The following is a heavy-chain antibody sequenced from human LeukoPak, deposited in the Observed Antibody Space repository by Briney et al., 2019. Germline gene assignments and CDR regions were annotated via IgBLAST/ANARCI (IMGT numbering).Heavy chain of an antibody. D-gene: IGHD6-13*01. J-gene: IGHJ5*02. CDR2: ISYDGSNK. V-gene: IGHV3-30*18. Sequence: GGSLRLSCVASGFTLSSYGMHWVRQAPGKGLEWVAVISYDGSNKYYADSVKGRFTISRDNSKNTLYLQMNSLRAEDTAVYYCAKEGEPSSSWNWFDPWGQGTLVTVSS. CDR3: AKEGEPSSSWNWFDP. CDR1: GFTLSSYG.